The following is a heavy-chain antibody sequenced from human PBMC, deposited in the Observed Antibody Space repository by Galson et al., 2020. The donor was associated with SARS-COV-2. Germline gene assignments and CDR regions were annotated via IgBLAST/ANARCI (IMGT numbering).Heavy chain of an antibody. Sequence: ASVKVSCKASGYTFTSYDINWVRQATGQGLEWMGWMNPNSGNTGYARKFQGRVTMTRNTSISTAYMELSSLRSEDTAVYYCARGGDYGWGGYRYLAMMEVWGQGTTVTVSS. V-gene: IGHV1-8*01. J-gene: IGHJ6*02. D-gene: IGHD3-16*02. CDR3: ARGGDYGWGGYRYLAMMEV. CDR2: MNPNSGNT. CDR1: GYTFTSYD.